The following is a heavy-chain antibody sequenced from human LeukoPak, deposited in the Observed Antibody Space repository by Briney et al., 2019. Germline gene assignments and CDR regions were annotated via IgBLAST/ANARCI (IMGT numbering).Heavy chain of an antibody. CDR2: INPTNGDT. D-gene: IGHD4/OR15-4a*01. V-gene: IGHV1-2*02. J-gene: IGHJ3*02. CDR3: AKVIHGAVAFDI. CDR1: GYTFTAYY. Sequence: ASVKVSCKASGYTFTAYYMHWVRLAPGQGLEWVGWINPTNGDTKYAQRFQGRVTMTRDTSINTVYMELSRLRSDDTAVYYRAKVIHGAVAFDIWGQGTMVTVSS.